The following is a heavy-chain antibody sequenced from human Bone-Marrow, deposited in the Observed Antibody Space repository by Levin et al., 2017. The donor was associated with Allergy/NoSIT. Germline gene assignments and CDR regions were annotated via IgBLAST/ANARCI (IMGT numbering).Heavy chain of an antibody. CDR1: GFTFRNYV. CDR3: ARTPGENIGTPWFDS. Sequence: GGSLRLSCVASGFTFRNYVMNWVRQAPGKGLEWVSVISGSGDTKFSADSVKGRFTISRDNSRNTLYLQMDNLRVDDTAFYYCARTPGENIGTPWFDSWGQGTLVTVSS. J-gene: IGHJ5*01. CDR2: ISGSGDTK. V-gene: IGHV3-23*01. D-gene: IGHD1-1*01.